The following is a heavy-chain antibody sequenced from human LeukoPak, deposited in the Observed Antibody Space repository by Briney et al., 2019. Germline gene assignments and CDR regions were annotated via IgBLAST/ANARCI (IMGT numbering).Heavy chain of an antibody. V-gene: IGHV4-4*07. J-gene: IGHJ3*02. CDR2: IYTSGST. Sequence: PSETLSLTCTVSGGSISSYYWSWIRQPAGKGLEWIGRIYTSGSTNYNPSLKSRVTMSVDTSKNQFSLKLSSVTAADTAVYYCARGASIAARRALEAFDIWGQGTMVTVSS. CDR3: ARGASIAARRALEAFDI. D-gene: IGHD6-6*01. CDR1: GGSISSYY.